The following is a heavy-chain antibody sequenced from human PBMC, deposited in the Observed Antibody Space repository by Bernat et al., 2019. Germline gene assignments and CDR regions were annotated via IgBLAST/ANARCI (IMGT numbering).Heavy chain of an antibody. J-gene: IGHJ4*02. CDR1: GFTFSSYG. CDR3: ARDRAYSGPLDY. Sequence: QVQLVESGGGVVQPGRSLRLSCAASGFTFSSYGMHWVRQAPGKGLEWVAVIWYDGSNKYYADSVKGRFTISRDNSKNTLYLQMNSLRAEDTAVYYCARDRAYSGPLDYWGQGTLVTVSS. V-gene: IGHV3-33*01. CDR2: IWYDGSNK. D-gene: IGHD4-4*01.